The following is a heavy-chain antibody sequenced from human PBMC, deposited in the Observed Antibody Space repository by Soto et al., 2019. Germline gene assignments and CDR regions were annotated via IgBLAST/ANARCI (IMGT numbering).Heavy chain of an antibody. V-gene: IGHV3-11*06. CDR2: ISSSSSYT. CDR1: GFTFSDYY. Sequence: GGSLRLSCAASGFTFSDYYMSWIRQAPGKGLEWVSYISSSSSYTNYADSVKGRFTISRDNAKNSLYLQMNSLRAEDTAVYYCARDGYSGYDFHYYYGMDVWGQGTTVTVSS. CDR3: ARDGYSGYDFHYYYGMDV. D-gene: IGHD5-12*01. J-gene: IGHJ6*02.